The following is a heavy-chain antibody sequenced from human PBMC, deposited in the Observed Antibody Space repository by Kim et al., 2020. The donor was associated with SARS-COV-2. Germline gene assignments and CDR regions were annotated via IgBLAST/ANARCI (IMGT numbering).Heavy chain of an antibody. V-gene: IGHV4-31*03. CDR2: IYYSGST. CDR3: ARDRITMVRGVIYYYYGMDV. J-gene: IGHJ6*02. Sequence: SETLSLTCTVSGGSISSGGYYWSWIRQHPGKGLEWIGYIYYSGSTYYNPSLKSRVTISVDTSKNQFSLKLSSVTAADTAVYYCARDRITMVRGVIYYYYGMDVWGQATTVTVSS. D-gene: IGHD3-10*01. CDR1: GGSISSGGYY.